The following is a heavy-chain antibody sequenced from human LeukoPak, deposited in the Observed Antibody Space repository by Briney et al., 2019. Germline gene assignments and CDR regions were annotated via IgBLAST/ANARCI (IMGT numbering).Heavy chain of an antibody. CDR3: ARLVSTKDYFDY. V-gene: IGHV4-59*01. CDR1: GGSISSYY. D-gene: IGHD5/OR15-5a*01. CDR2: IYNRGSI. Sequence: ASETLSLTCTVSGGSISSYYWNWIRQPPGKGLEWIGYIYNRGSINYNPSLKSRVTISVDTSKNQFSLNLSSVTAADTAVYYCARLVSTKDYFDYWGREPWSPSPQ. J-gene: IGHJ4*02.